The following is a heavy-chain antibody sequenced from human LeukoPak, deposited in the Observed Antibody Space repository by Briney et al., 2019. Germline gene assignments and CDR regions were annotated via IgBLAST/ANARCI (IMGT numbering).Heavy chain of an antibody. CDR3: AKVPYSSSWYRWFDP. Sequence: AGGSLRLSCAASGFTFSSYAMSWVRQAPGKGLEWVSAISGSGGSTYYADSVKGRFTISRDNSKNTLYLQMNSLRAEDTAVYYCAKVPYSSSWYRWFDPWGQGTLVTVSS. V-gene: IGHV3-23*01. D-gene: IGHD6-13*01. CDR2: ISGSGGST. CDR1: GFTFSSYA. J-gene: IGHJ5*02.